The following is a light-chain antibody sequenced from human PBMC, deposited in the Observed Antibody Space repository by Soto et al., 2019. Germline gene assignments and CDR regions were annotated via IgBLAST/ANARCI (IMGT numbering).Light chain of an antibody. CDR3: MQALQTPIT. CDR2: LGS. Sequence: DIVKTQSPLSLPVTPGEPASISCRSSQSLLHSNGYNYLDWYLQKPGQSPQLLIYLGSNRASGVPDRFSGSGSGTDFTLKISRVEDEDVGVYYCMQALQTPITFGQGTRLEIK. J-gene: IGKJ5*01. V-gene: IGKV2-28*01. CDR1: QSLLHSNGYNY.